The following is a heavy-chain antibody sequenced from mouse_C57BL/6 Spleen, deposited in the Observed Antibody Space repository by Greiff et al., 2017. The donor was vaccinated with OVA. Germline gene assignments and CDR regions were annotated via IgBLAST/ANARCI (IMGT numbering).Heavy chain of an antibody. J-gene: IGHJ3*01. CDR2: INPNNGGT. Sequence: EVQLQQSGPELVKPGASVKISCKASGYTFTDYYMNWVKQSHGKSLEWIGDINPNNGGTSYNQKFKGKATLTVDKSSSTAYMELRSLTSEDSAVYYCARTGWDTWFAYWGQGTLVTVSA. D-gene: IGHD3-3*01. V-gene: IGHV1-26*01. CDR1: GYTFTDYY. CDR3: ARTGWDTWFAY.